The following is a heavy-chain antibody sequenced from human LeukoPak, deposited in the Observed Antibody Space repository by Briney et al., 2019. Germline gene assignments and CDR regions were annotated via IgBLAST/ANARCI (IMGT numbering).Heavy chain of an antibody. CDR2: ISAYNGNT. Sequence: GASVKVSCKASGYTFTSYGISWVRQAPGQGLEWMGWISAYNGNTNYAQKLQGRVTMTTDTSTSTAYMELRSLRSDDTAVYYCARDGFYYDSSAYYSHFDFWGQGTLVTVSS. CDR1: GYTFTSYG. D-gene: IGHD3-22*01. J-gene: IGHJ4*02. V-gene: IGHV1-18*01. CDR3: ARDGFYYDSSAYYSHFDF.